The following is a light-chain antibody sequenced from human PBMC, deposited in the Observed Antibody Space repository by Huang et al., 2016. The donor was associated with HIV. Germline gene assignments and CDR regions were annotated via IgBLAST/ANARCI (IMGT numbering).Light chain of an antibody. CDR2: DAS. J-gene: IGKJ1*01. CDR1: RTISSH. CDR3: QQSYSTPRT. Sequence: DIQMTQSPSSLSASVGDRVTITCRASRTISSHLNWYQQKTGKAPKLLIYDASTLQSGVPSRFSGSGSGTDFTLTISSLQPEDFATYYCQQSYSTPRTFGQGTKVEIK. V-gene: IGKV1-39*01.